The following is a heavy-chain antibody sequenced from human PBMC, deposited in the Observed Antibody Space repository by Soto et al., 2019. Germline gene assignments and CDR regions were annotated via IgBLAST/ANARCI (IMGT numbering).Heavy chain of an antibody. V-gene: IGHV3-23*01. CDR1: GFTFSSYA. Sequence: GGSLRLSCAASGFTFSSYAMIWVRQAPGKGLEWVSAISGSGGSTYYADSVKGRFTISRDNSKNTLYLQMNSPRAEDTAIYYCAKSYCSGGTCRCDYWGQGTLVTVSS. D-gene: IGHD2-15*01. J-gene: IGHJ4*02. CDR2: ISGSGGST. CDR3: AKSYCSGGTCRCDY.